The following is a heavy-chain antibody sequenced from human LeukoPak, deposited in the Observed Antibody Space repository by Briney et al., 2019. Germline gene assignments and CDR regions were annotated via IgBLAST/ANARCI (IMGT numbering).Heavy chain of an antibody. CDR3: ARDATLHFDY. CDR1: GGSFSGYY. J-gene: IGHJ4*02. CDR2: INHSGST. Sequence: SETLSLTCAVYGGSFSGYYWSWIRQPPGKGLEWIGEINHSGSTNYNPSLKSRVTISVDTSKNQFSLKLSSVTAADTAVYYCARDATLHFDYWGQGTLVTVSS. V-gene: IGHV4-34*01.